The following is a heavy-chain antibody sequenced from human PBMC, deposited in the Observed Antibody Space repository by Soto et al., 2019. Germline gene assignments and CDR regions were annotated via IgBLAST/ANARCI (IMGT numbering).Heavy chain of an antibody. J-gene: IGHJ6*03. D-gene: IGHD7-27*01. V-gene: IGHV3-48*01. CDR1: GFILSDCA. CDR3: ARALSWGSNWYYYMDV. CDR2: ISSSSSYI. Sequence: EVQLVESGGGVVQPGGSLRLSCATSGFILSDCAMNWVRQAPGKGLEWVSYISSSSSYIDYADSVKGRFTVSRDNARNSRDSQMNTLRAEDTAVYYYARALSWGSNWYYYMDVWGKGTTVTVSS.